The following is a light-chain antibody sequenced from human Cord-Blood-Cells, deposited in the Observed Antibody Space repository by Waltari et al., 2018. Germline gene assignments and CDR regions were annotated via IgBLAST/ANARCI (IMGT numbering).Light chain of an antibody. CDR3: QQRSNWALT. V-gene: IGKV3-11*01. Sequence: VLPQSPATLSLSPGDRATLSCRASQSVSSYLAWDQQKPGQAPRLLIYDASNRATGIPARFSGSGAGTDFTLTISSLEPEDFAVYYCQQRSNWALTFGGGTKVEMK. CDR2: DAS. CDR1: QSVSSY. J-gene: IGKJ4*01.